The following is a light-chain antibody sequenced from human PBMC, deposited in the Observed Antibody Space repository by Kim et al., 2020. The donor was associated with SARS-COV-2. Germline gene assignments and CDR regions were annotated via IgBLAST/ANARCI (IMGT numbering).Light chain of an antibody. V-gene: IGKV1-39*01. CDR3: LHSYIGPFT. J-gene: IGKJ3*01. Sequence: DIQMTQSPSSLSASVGDRVTITCRTSQSIISHLNWYHQKPWRAPKLLICAASTLQGGAPSRFSGSGSETDFTLTISSLQPEDCATYFCLHSYIGPFTFGPGTKVDI. CDR2: AAS. CDR1: QSIISH.